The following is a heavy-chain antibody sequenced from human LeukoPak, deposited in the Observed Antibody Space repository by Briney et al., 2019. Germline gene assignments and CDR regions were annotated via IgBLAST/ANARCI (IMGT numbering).Heavy chain of an antibody. CDR3: ARGPSASRIAATFYFDY. CDR1: GFTFSDYY. J-gene: IGHJ4*02. D-gene: IGHD6-13*01. V-gene: IGHV3-72*01. CDR2: TRNKASSYTT. Sequence: GGSLRLSCATSGFTFSDYYINWVRQAPGKGLEWVGRTRNKASSYTTDYATSVKGRFTISRDDSKKSLYLQMNSLKTEDTAVYYCARGPSASRIAATFYFDYWGQGTLVTVSS.